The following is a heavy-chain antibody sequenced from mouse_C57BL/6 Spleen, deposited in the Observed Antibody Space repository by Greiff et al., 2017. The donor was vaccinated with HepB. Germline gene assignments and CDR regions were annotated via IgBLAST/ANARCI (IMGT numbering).Heavy chain of an antibody. CDR1: GYTFTDHT. J-gene: IGHJ1*03. CDR2: IYPRDGST. Sequence: VQLQQSDAELVKPGASVKISCKVSGYTFTDHTIHWMKQRPEQGLEWIGYIYPRDGSTKYNEKFKGKATLTADKSSSTAYMQLNSLTSEDSSVYCCARNRNGNPWYFDVGGTGTTVTVSS. CDR3: ARNRNGNPWYFDV. D-gene: IGHD2-1*01. V-gene: IGHV1-78*01.